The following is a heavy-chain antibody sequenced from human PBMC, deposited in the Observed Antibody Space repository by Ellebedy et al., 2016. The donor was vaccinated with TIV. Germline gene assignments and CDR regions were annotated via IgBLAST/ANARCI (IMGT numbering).Heavy chain of an antibody. V-gene: IGHV3-7*01. CDR3: ARALGSGPCY. Sequence: GGSLRLXXAASGFTFSSYWMSWVRQAPGKGLEWVANIKEDGSEKYYVDSVKGRFTISRDNAENSVYLQMNNLRAEDTAVYYCARALGSGPCYWGQGTLVTVSS. J-gene: IGHJ4*02. D-gene: IGHD6-19*01. CDR2: IKEDGSEK. CDR1: GFTFSSYW.